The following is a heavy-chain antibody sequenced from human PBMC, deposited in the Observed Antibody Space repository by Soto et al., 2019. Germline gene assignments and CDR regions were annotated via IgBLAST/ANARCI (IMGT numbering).Heavy chain of an antibody. CDR2: IKQDGSEK. CDR3: ARGVLGPGDY. D-gene: IGHD1-26*01. CDR1: GFNFSSYW. J-gene: IGHJ4*02. V-gene: IGHV3-7*05. Sequence: PGGFLRLSCAASGFNFSSYWMPWVRQAPGKGLEWVANIKQDGSEKYYVDSVKGRFTISRDNAKNSLYLQMNSLRAEDTAVYYCARGVLGPGDYWGQGTLVNVSS.